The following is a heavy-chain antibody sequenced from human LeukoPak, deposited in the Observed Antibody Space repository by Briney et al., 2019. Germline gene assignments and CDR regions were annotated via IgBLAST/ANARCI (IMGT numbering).Heavy chain of an antibody. CDR3: AKAEGNLIMITFGGALYYFDY. Sequence: GGSLRLSCAASGFTFSSYEMNWVRQAPGKGLEWVSYISSSGSTIYYADSVKGRFTISRDNAKNSLYLQMNSLRAEDTAVYYCAKAEGNLIMITFGGALYYFDYWGQGTLVTVSS. V-gene: IGHV3-48*03. CDR1: GFTFSSYE. J-gene: IGHJ4*02. D-gene: IGHD3-16*01. CDR2: ISSSGSTI.